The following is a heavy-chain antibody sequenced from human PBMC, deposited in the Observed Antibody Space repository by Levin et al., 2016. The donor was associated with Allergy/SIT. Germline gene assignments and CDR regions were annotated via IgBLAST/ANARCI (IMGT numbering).Heavy chain of an antibody. J-gene: IGHJ4*02. CDR2: IKSIADGGTT. CDR3: TSPSYTLTGN. V-gene: IGHV3-15*01. Sequence: GGSLRLSCAASGFTFNSAWMTWVRRAPGKGLEWLGQIKSIADGGTTDYAAPVKDRFTFSRDDSKATLYLQMNSLKTDDTAVYYCTSPSYTLTGNWGQGTLVTVSS. D-gene: IGHD4-17*01. CDR1: GFTFNSAW.